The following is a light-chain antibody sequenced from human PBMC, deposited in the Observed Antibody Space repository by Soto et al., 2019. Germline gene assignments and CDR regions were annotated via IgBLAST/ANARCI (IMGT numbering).Light chain of an antibody. Sequence: QSVLTQPASVSGSPGQSITIPCTGTNNDVGGFNLVSWYQQHPVKAPKLIVFGVTERPSGVSNRFSGSKSGNTASLTISGLQAEDEGDYYCSSYTDSSNYVFGTGTKVTVL. V-gene: IGLV2-14*02. CDR3: SSYTDSSNYV. CDR2: GVT. J-gene: IGLJ1*01. CDR1: NNDVGGFNL.